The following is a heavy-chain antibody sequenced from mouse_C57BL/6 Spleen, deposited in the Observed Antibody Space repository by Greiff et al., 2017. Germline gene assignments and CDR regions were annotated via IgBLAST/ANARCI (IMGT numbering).Heavy chain of an antibody. J-gene: IGHJ2*01. D-gene: IGHD1-1*01. Sequence: EVQGVESGGGLVKPGGSLKLSCAASGFTFRDYGMPWVRQAPEKGLEWVAYISRGSSTISYADTMKGRFTISRDNAKTTLFLQMTSLRSEDTAMYYCARRDYYGSSFDNWGQGTTLTVSS. CDR1: GFTFRDYG. CDR2: ISRGSSTI. CDR3: ARRDYYGSSFDN. V-gene: IGHV5-17*01.